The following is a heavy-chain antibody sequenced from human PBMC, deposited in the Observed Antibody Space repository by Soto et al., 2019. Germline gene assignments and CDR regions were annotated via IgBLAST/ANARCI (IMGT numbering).Heavy chain of an antibody. Sequence: QVQLVQSGAEVKKPGSSVKVSCKASGGTFSSYAISWVRQAPGQGLEWMGGIIPIFGTANYALKFQGRVTITADESTSTAYMELSSLRSEDTAVYYCIMYSSSWYELNYFDYWCQGTLVTVSS. CDR2: IIPIFGTA. D-gene: IGHD6-13*01. V-gene: IGHV1-69*01. CDR1: GGTFSSYA. J-gene: IGHJ4*02. CDR3: IMYSSSWYELNYFDY.